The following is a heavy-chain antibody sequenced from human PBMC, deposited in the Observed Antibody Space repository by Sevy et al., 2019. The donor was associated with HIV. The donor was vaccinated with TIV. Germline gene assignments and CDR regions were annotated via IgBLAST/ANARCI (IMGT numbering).Heavy chain of an antibody. J-gene: IGHJ4*02. CDR1: GGSISLYY. CDR3: AREAKLGAPLGY. V-gene: IGHV4-4*07. D-gene: IGHD3-16*01. CDR2: IYGSGST. Sequence: GSLRLSCTVSGGSISLYYWSWILQPAGKGLEWIGHIYGSGSTSYNPSLKSRVTKSVDTSQNQISLKLTSVTAADKAVYYCAREAKLGAPLGYWGQGTLVTVSS.